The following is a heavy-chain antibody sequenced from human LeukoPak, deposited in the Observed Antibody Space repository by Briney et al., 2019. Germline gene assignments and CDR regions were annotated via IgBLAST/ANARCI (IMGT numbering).Heavy chain of an antibody. CDR1: GFTFSDYY. CDR2: ISSSGSTI. D-gene: IGHD6-19*01. CDR3: ARAVAGSSLDFDY. J-gene: IGHJ4*02. V-gene: IGHV3-11*01. Sequence: GGSLRLPCAASGFTFSDYYMGWIRQVPGKGLEWVSYISSSGSTIYYADSVKGRFTISRDNSKNTLYLQMNSLRADDTAVYYCARAVAGSSLDFDYWGQGTLVTVSS.